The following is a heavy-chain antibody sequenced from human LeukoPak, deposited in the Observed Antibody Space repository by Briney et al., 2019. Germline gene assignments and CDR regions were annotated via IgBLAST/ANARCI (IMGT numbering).Heavy chain of an antibody. CDR1: GFTFSSYG. Sequence: GGSLRLSCAASGFTFSSYGMNWVRQAPGKGLEWVSYISSSGSTAYYADSVKGRFTISRDNAKSSLYLQVNSLRAEDTAVYYCARGTGCDYWGQGTLVTVSS. CDR3: ARGTGCDY. D-gene: IGHD2-8*02. J-gene: IGHJ4*02. V-gene: IGHV3-48*03. CDR2: ISSSGSTA.